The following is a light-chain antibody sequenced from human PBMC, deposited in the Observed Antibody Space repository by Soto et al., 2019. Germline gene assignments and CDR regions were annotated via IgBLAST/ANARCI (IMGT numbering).Light chain of an antibody. J-gene: IGKJ1*01. V-gene: IGKV1-12*01. CDR1: QGVGSW. Sequence: DIQMTQSPSFVSASVGDRVSITCRASQGVGSWLAWYQQKPGTAPKLLIYSVSSLQSGVPSRFSGSGSGTDFTLTISSLQHEDFATYYCQQGSTFPTFGQGTKVEVK. CDR3: QQGSTFPT. CDR2: SVS.